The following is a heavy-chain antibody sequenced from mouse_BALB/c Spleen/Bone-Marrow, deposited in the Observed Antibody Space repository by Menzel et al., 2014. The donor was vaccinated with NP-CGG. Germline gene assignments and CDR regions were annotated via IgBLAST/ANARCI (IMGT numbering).Heavy chain of an antibody. CDR3: ARGVRQLGLPY. Sequence: EVHLVESGAELVKPGASVKLSCTSSGFNIRDTYIHWVKQRPEQGLEWIGKIDPAKDNTEYDPKFQGKATITADTPSNTAVLQLSSLASEDTAGYYCARGVRQLGLPYWGQGTLVTVST. CDR2: IDPAKDNT. J-gene: IGHJ3*01. V-gene: IGHV14-3*02. CDR1: GFNIRDTY. D-gene: IGHD3-2*01.